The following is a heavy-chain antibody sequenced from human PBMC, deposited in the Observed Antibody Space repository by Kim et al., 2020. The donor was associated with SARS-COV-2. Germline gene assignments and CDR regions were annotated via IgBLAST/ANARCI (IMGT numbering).Heavy chain of an antibody. CDR1: GFTFSSYA. V-gene: IGHV3-23*01. CDR2: ISGSGGST. Sequence: GGSLRLSCAASGFTFSSYAMSWVRQAPGKGLEWVSAISGSGGSTYYAHSVKGRFTISRDTSKNMVYLQMNSLRAEDTAVYYCAKAHLRNYFDYWGQGTLVTVSS. J-gene: IGHJ4*02. CDR3: AKAHLRNYFDY.